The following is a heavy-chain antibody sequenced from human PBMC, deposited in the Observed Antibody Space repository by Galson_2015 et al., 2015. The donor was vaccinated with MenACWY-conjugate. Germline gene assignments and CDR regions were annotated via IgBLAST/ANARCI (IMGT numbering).Heavy chain of an antibody. CDR1: GDSVSSNSAS. J-gene: IGHJ4*02. V-gene: IGHV6-1*01. Sequence: CAISGDSVSSNSASWNWIRQSPSRGLEWLGRTYYRSKWYNDYAVSVQSRLTMNPDTSKNQFSLQLNSVTPEDTAVYYCARGASEKRSFSHWGQGTLVTVSS. D-gene: IGHD3-3*01. CDR2: TYYRSKWYN. CDR3: ARGASEKRSFSH.